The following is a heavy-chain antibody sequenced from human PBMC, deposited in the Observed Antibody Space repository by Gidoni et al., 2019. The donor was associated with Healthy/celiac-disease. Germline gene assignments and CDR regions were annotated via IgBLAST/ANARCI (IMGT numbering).Heavy chain of an antibody. CDR2: IYYSGST. CDR3: ARDTGEFDY. V-gene: IGHV4-59*01. D-gene: IGHD1-26*01. Sequence: QVQLQESGPGLVTPSETLSLTCTVSGGSISSYYWSWIRQPPGQGLEWIGYIYYSGSTNYNPSLKSRVTISVDTSKNQFSLKLSSVTAADTAVYYCARDTGEFDYWGQGTLVTVSS. J-gene: IGHJ4*02. CDR1: GGSISSYY.